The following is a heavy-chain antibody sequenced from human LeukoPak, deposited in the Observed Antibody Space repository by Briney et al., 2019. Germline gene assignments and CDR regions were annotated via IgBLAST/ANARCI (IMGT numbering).Heavy chain of an antibody. D-gene: IGHD2-21*01. CDR2: TYYRSKWYN. CDR1: GDSVSSNSAA. Sequence: SQTLSLTCAISGDSVSSNSAAWNWIRQSPSRGLEWLGRTYYRSKWYNDYAVSVKSRITINPDTSKNQFSLKLSSVTAADTAVYYCARSLHISAPFDVWGQGTLVTVSS. J-gene: IGHJ4*02. V-gene: IGHV6-1*01. CDR3: ARSLHISAPFDV.